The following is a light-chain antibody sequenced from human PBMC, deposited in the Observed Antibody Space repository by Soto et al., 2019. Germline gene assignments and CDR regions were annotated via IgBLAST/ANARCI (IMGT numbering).Light chain of an antibody. V-gene: IGLV1-44*01. J-gene: IGLJ2*01. CDR2: NNN. Sequence: QSVLTQPPSASGTPGQRVTISCSGSSSNIGSNTVNWYQQFPGAAPKLLIFNNNQWPSGVPDRFSGSKSGTSASLAISGLQAGDEADYHCAAWDDSLTGPVFGGGTKLTVL. CDR3: AAWDDSLTGPV. CDR1: SSNIGSNT.